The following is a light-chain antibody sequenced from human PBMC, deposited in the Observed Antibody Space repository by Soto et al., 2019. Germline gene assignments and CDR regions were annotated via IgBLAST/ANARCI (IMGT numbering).Light chain of an antibody. CDR2: GNS. Sequence: QSVVTQPPSVSVAPGQRVTISCTGSSSNIGAGYDVQWYQQLPGTAPKLLIYGNSNRPSGVPDRFSGSKSGTSASLAITGLQAEDEADYYCQSYDSSLSGSKFGGGTKLTVL. V-gene: IGLV1-40*01. J-gene: IGLJ2*01. CDR1: SSNIGAGYD. CDR3: QSYDSSLSGSK.